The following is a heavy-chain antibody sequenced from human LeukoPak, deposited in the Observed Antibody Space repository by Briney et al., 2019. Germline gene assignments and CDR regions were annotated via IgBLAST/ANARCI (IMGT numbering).Heavy chain of an antibody. V-gene: IGHV3-23*01. J-gene: IGHJ3*02. D-gene: IGHD3-10*01. CDR2: ISGSGGST. CDR1: GFTFSSYA. Sequence: GGSLTLSCAASGFTFSSYAMSWVRQAPGKGLEWVSAISGSGGSTYYADSVKGRFTISRDNSKNTLYLQMNSLRAEDTAVYYCAKGHGRGAQEADAFDIWGQGTMVTVSS. CDR3: AKGHGRGAQEADAFDI.